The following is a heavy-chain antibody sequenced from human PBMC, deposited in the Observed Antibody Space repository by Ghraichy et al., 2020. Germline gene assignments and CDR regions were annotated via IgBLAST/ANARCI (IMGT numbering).Heavy chain of an antibody. V-gene: IGHV1-69*13. D-gene: IGHD6-13*01. CDR1: GGTFSSYA. CDR2: IIPIFGTA. J-gene: IGHJ4*02. CDR3: AREGIAAAGGQDLDY. Sequence: SVKVSCKASGGTFSSYAISWVRQAPGQGLEWMGGIIPIFGTANYAQKFQGRVTITADESTSTAYMELSSLRSEDTAVYYCAREGIAAAGGQDLDYWGQGTLVTVSS.